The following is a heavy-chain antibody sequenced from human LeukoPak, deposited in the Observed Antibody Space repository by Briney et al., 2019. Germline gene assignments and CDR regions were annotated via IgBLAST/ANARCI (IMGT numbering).Heavy chain of an antibody. CDR1: GFTFSSYS. J-gene: IGHJ4*02. Sequence: PGGSLRLSCAASGFTFSSYSMNWVRQAPGKGLEWVSSISSSSSYIYYADSAKGRFTISRDNAKNSLYLQMNSLRAEDTAVYYCARSIAAAGHFDYWGQGTLVTVSS. CDR3: ARSIAAAGHFDY. V-gene: IGHV3-21*01. CDR2: ISSSSSYI. D-gene: IGHD6-13*01.